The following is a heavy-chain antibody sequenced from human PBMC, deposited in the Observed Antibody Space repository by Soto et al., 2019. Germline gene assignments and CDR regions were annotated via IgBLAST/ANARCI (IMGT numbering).Heavy chain of an antibody. D-gene: IGHD2-15*01. V-gene: IGHV5-51*01. CDR2: IYPGDSDT. J-gene: IGHJ5*02. CDR1: GDRFTRYW. CDR3: ARHEGCSGGSCYLPRFDP. Sequence: HGEALKISCARSGDRFTRYWICWVRQIPEKGLEWMGIIYPGDSDTRYSPSFQGQVTISADKSISTAYLQWSSLKASDTAMYYCARHEGCSGGSCYLPRFDPWGQGTLVTVSS.